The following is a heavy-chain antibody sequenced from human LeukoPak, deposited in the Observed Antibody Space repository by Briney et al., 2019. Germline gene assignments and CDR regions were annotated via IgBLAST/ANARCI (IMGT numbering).Heavy chain of an antibody. CDR2: IYSSGST. CDR3: ARESACTNGVCPFWFDP. V-gene: IGHV4-59*01. D-gene: IGHD2-8*01. CDR1: GGSFSGYY. J-gene: IGHJ5*02. Sequence: TSETLSLTCAVYGGSFSGYYWSWIRQPPGKGLEWIGYIYSSGSTNYNPSLKSRVTMSVDTSKNQFSLKLSSVTAADTAVYYCARESACTNGVCPFWFDPWGQGTLVTVSS.